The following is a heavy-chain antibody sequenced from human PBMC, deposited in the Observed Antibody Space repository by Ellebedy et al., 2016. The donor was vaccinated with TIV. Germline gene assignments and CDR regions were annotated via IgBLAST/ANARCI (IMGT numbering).Heavy chain of an antibody. Sequence: AASVKVSCKASGYTFTTYAIHWVRQAPGQRLAWMGWINAGNGNTKYSQKFQGRVTITRDTSANTAYMELSSLRSEDTAVYYCARVRFDWFYYMDVWGKGTTVTVSS. CDR1: GYTFTTYA. J-gene: IGHJ6*03. V-gene: IGHV1-3*01. CDR2: INAGNGNT. CDR3: ARVRFDWFYYMDV. D-gene: IGHD3-9*01.